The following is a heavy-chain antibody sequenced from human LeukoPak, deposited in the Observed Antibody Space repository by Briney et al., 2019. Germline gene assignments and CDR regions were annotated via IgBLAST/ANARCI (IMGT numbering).Heavy chain of an antibody. Sequence: ASVKVSCKASGYTFTSYGISWVRQAPGQGLEWMGWISAYNGNTNYAQKLQGRVTMTTGTSTSTAYMELRSLRSDDTAVYYCARVGLRYFDWLSTGFDPWGQGTLVTVSS. CDR1: GYTFTSYG. D-gene: IGHD3-9*01. V-gene: IGHV1-18*04. CDR2: ISAYNGNT. CDR3: ARVGLRYFDWLSTGFDP. J-gene: IGHJ5*02.